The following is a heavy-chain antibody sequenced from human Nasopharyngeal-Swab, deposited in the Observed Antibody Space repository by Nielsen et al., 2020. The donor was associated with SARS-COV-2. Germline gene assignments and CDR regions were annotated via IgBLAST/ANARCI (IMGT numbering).Heavy chain of an antibody. J-gene: IGHJ5*02. CDR3: ARDSRRYCSSSCCYMGNWFDP. CDR2: ISYDGSNA. V-gene: IGHV3-30-3*01. D-gene: IGHD2-2*02. Sequence: WIRQPPGKGLGWVAVISYDGSNAYYADSVKGRFTISRDNSENTLYLQVNSLSTEDTAVYYCARDSRRYCSSSCCYMGNWFDPWGQGTLVTVSS.